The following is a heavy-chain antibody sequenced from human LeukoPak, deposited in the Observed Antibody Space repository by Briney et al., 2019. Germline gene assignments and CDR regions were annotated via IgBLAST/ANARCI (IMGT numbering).Heavy chain of an antibody. CDR1: GFTLSDYY. Sequence: PGGSLRLSCAASGFTLSDYYMSWIRQAPGKGLEWVSCIRSGSGDTKNADSVKGRFAISRDNAKNSLYLQMNSLRAEDTAVYYCARDLEYCSGGSCYPLNMDVWGQGTTVTVSS. V-gene: IGHV3-11*05. CDR2: IRSGSGDT. CDR3: ARDLEYCSGGSCYPLNMDV. D-gene: IGHD2-15*01. J-gene: IGHJ6*02.